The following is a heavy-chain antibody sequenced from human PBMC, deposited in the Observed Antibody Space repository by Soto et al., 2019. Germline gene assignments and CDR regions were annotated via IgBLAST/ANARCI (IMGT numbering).Heavy chain of an antibody. D-gene: IGHD6-6*01. CDR2: ISSSSYI. V-gene: IGHV3-21*01. Sequence: GGSLRLSCAASGFTFSSYSMNWVRQAPGKGLEWVSSISSSSYIYYADSVKGRFTISRDNAKNSLYLQMNSLRAEDTAVYYCARDGSSLNYFDYWGQGTLVTVSS. CDR1: GFTFSSYS. CDR3: ARDGSSLNYFDY. J-gene: IGHJ4*02.